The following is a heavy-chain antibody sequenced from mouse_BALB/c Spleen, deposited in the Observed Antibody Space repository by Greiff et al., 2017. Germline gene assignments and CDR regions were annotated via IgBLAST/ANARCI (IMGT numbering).Heavy chain of an antibody. Sequence: VQLHQSGAELVRPGASVKMSCKAFGYTFTTYPIEWMKQNHGKSLEWIGNFHPYNDDTKYNEKFKGTAKLTVEKTSSTVYLELSRLTSDDSAVYACARGYGSSFIYWHFDVWGAGTTVTVSS. CDR1: GYTFTTYP. CDR3: ARGYGSSFIYWHFDV. D-gene: IGHD1-1*01. CDR2: FHPYNDDT. V-gene: IGHV1-47*01. J-gene: IGHJ1*01.